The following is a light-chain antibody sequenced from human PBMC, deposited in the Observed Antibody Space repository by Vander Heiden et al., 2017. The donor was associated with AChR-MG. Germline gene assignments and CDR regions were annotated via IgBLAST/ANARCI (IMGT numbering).Light chain of an antibody. Sequence: DIQMTQSPSSLSASVGDRVTIACRASQSISSDLNWYQQKPGKAPELLIYAASSLQSGVPSRFSGSGSGTDFTLTISRLQPEDFATYYCQQSYITPRTFGPGTKVDIK. V-gene: IGKV1-39*01. CDR2: AAS. J-gene: IGKJ3*01. CDR3: QQSYITPRT. CDR1: QSISSD.